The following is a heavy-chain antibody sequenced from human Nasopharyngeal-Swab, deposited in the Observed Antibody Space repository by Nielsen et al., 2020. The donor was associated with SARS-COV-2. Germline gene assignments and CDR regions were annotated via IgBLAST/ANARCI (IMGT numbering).Heavy chain of an antibody. V-gene: IGHV5-51*01. J-gene: IGHJ5*02. CDR2: IYPGDSDT. CDR3: ARLQPDYGGKYNWFDP. D-gene: IGHD4-23*01. Sequence: GESLKISYKGSGYSFTSYWIGWVRQMPGKGLEWMGIIYPGDSDTRYSPSFQGQVTISADKSISTAYLQWSSLKASDTAMYYCARLQPDYGGKYNWFDPWGQGTLVTVSS. CDR1: GYSFTSYW.